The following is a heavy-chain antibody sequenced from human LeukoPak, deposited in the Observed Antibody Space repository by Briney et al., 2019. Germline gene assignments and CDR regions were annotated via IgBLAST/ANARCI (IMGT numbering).Heavy chain of an antibody. D-gene: IGHD3-3*01. CDR2: VSNSGGST. Sequence: GGSLRLSCAASGFTFSDYYMSWVRQAPGKGLEWVSTVSNSGGSTFYADSVKGRFAISRDNSMNTLYLQLNSLRAEDTAIYFCAKRVTPITRLYYFDYWGQGTLVTVSS. V-gene: IGHV3-23*01. CDR3: AKRVTPITRLYYFDY. CDR1: GFTFSDYY. J-gene: IGHJ4*02.